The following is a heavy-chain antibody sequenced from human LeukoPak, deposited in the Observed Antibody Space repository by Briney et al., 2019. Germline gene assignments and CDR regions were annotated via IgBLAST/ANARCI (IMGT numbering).Heavy chain of an antibody. CDR3: ATPLDYYDRSDSHQGGD. V-gene: IGHV3-21*04. Sequence: PGGSLRLSCVVSGFIFSDYWMSWVRQAPGKGLEWVSSFGTRSTSIYHAGSVKGRFAISRDNAKNSLYLQMNSLRAEDTAVYYCATPLDYYDRSDSHQGGDWGQGTLVTVSS. CDR2: FGTRSTSI. D-gene: IGHD3-22*01. CDR1: GFIFSDYW. J-gene: IGHJ4*02.